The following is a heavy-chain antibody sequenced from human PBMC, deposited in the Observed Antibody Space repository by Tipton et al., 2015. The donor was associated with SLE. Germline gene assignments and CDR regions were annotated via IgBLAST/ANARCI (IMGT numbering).Heavy chain of an antibody. J-gene: IGHJ4*02. CDR1: GFTFDDYD. V-gene: IGHV3-7*01. CDR2: MEEDGSEK. Sequence: SLRLSCAASGFTFDDYDMSWVRQAPGKGLEWVANMEEDGSEKYYVDSVKGRFTISRDNAKNSLYLQMNSLRAEDTAVYYCARKRGQDYWGQGTLVTVSS. CDR3: ARKRGQDY.